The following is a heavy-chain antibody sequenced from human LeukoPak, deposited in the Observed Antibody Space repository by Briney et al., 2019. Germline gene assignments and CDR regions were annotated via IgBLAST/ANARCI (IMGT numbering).Heavy chain of an antibody. CDR2: INPNSGGT. Sequence: ASVKVSCKASGYTFTGYYMHWVRQAPGQGLEWMGWINPNSGGTNYAQKFQGRVTMTRDTSISTAYMELSRLRSDDTAVYYCARGGITIFGVEADYYYYMDVWGKGTTVTVSS. D-gene: IGHD3-3*01. J-gene: IGHJ6*03. V-gene: IGHV1-2*02. CDR3: ARGGITIFGVEADYYYYMDV. CDR1: GYTFTGYY.